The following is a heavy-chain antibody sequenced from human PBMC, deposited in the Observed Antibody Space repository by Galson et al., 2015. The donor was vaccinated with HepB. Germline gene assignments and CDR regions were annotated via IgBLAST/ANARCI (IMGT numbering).Heavy chain of an antibody. D-gene: IGHD3-10*01. Sequence: SLRLSCAASGFTFKNSAMHWVRQAPNKGLQWVAVISFDANNKDYSDSVKGRFTVSRDNSNNTLYLQMNSLRGGDTAVYFCARGHYYGSVDYWGQGILVTVSS. V-gene: IGHV3-30-3*01. J-gene: IGHJ4*02. CDR3: ARGHYYGSVDY. CDR1: GFTFKNSA. CDR2: ISFDANNK.